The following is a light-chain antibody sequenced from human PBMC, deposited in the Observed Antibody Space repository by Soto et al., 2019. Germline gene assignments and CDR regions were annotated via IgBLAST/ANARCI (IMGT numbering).Light chain of an antibody. V-gene: IGKV3-15*01. CDR2: DAS. Sequence: EIVMTQSPVTLSVSPGERATLSCRASQSVSSNLAWYQQKPGQAPRLLIYDASTRATGIPARFKGSGSGTEFTLTISSLQSEDFAVYFCQQYNNWPGTFGRGTKVEIK. CDR1: QSVSSN. J-gene: IGKJ1*01. CDR3: QQYNNWPGT.